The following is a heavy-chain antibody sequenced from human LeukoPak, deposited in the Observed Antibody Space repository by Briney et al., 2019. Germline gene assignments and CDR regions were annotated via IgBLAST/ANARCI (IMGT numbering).Heavy chain of an antibody. Sequence: SETLSLTCTASGGSISSRSYYWGWIRQPPGKGLEWIGSIYYSGTTYYKPSLKSRVTISVDTSKNQFSLKLSSVTAADTAVYYCARGANWGSPDYWGQGTLVTVSS. D-gene: IGHD7-27*01. CDR2: IYYSGTT. V-gene: IGHV4-39*07. J-gene: IGHJ4*02. CDR1: GGSISSRSYY. CDR3: ARGANWGSPDY.